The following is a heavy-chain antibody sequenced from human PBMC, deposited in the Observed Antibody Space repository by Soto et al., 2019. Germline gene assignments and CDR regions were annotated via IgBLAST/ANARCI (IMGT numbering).Heavy chain of an antibody. D-gene: IGHD6-19*01. CDR1: VYTFPPYG. J-gene: IGHJ3*02. CDR3: ARERSGWGAFDI. V-gene: IGHV1-8*02. CDR2: MNPNSGNT. Sequence: ASVTVSCKASVYTFPPYGGYCLRQAPGQGPEWMGWMNPNSGNTAYAQKFQGRVTMTRNTSISTAYMELSSLRSEDTAVYYCARERSGWGAFDIWGQGTMVTVSS.